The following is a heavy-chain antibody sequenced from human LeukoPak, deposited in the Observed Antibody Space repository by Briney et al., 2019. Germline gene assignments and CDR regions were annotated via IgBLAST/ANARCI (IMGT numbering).Heavy chain of an antibody. CDR2: IIPISGTA. Sequence: SVKVSCKASGGTFSTYAISWVRQAPGQGLEWMGGIIPISGTANYAQKFQGRATFTTDESTNTAYMELSSLRSEDTAVYYCARGGTFYRRTLLNYFDYWGQGSLVTVSS. CDR1: GGTFSTYA. CDR3: ARGGTFYRRTLLNYFDY. J-gene: IGHJ4*02. D-gene: IGHD1-14*01. V-gene: IGHV1-69*05.